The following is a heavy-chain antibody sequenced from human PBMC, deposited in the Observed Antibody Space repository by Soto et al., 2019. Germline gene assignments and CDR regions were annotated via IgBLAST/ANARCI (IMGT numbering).Heavy chain of an antibody. CDR3: AHECSGGSCAPFNFDY. V-gene: IGHV1-69*02. D-gene: IGHD2-15*01. J-gene: IGHJ4*02. CDR2: IISVIGIV. CDR1: GGTLNSYT. Sequence: QVQLVQSGAEVKKPGSSVRVSCKASGGTLNSYTISWVRQAPGQGLEWMGRIISVIGIVNYVRGFQGRVTFTADKSTGITYMDLNGLRSEDTAVYYCAHECSGGSCAPFNFDYWGQGTPVTVSS.